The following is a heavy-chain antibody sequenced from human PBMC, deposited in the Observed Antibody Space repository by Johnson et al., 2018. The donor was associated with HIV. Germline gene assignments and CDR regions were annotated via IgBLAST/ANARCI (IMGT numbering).Heavy chain of an antibody. J-gene: IGHJ3*02. CDR2: IYSVGLT. Sequence: EVQLVESGGGLVQPGGSLRLSCAASGFTVSSNYMSWVRQAPGKGLAWVSLIYSVGLTYYADSVKGRFTISRDNAKTSLYLQMNSLRAEDTAVYYCARTRQGAFDIWGQGTMVTVSS. CDR1: GFTVSSNY. V-gene: IGHV3-66*01. CDR3: ARTRQGAFDI.